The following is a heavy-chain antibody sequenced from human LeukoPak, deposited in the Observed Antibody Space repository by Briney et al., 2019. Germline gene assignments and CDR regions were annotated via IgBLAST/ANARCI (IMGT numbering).Heavy chain of an antibody. CDR3: AASGYSYGGYYFDY. CDR1: GGTFSSYA. Sequence: SVKVSCKASGGTFSSYAISWVRQARGQRLEWIGWIVVGSGNTNYAQKFQERVTITRDMSTSKAYMELSSLRSEDTAVYYCAASGYSYGGYYFDYWGQGTLVTVSS. J-gene: IGHJ4*02. D-gene: IGHD5-18*01. CDR2: IVVGSGNT. V-gene: IGHV1-58*02.